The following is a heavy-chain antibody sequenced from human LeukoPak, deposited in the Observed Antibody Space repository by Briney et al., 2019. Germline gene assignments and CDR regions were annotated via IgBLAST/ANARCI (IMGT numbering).Heavy chain of an antibody. D-gene: IGHD3-22*01. Sequence: GGSLRLSCAASGFTFSSCGMHWVRQAPGKGLEWVAFIRYDGSNKYYADSVKGRFTISRDNSKNTLYLQMNSLRAEDTAVYYCAKGIDYYDSSGCHWGQGTLVTVSS. V-gene: IGHV3-30*02. CDR3: AKGIDYYDSSGCH. J-gene: IGHJ4*02. CDR1: GFTFSSCG. CDR2: IRYDGSNK.